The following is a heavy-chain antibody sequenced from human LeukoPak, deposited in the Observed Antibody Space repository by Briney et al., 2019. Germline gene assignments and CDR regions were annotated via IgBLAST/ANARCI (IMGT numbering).Heavy chain of an antibody. V-gene: IGHV3-30*02. Sequence: PGGSLRLSCAASGFTFRNYEMIWVRQAPGQGLEWVTFIPYDGSNKYYADSVKGRFTISRDNSKNTLSLQMNSLRAEDTAIYYCANGPTKAGYHYYFDYWGQGTLVTVSS. CDR1: GFTFRNYE. CDR2: IPYDGSNK. D-gene: IGHD5-12*01. CDR3: ANGPTKAGYHYYFDY. J-gene: IGHJ4*02.